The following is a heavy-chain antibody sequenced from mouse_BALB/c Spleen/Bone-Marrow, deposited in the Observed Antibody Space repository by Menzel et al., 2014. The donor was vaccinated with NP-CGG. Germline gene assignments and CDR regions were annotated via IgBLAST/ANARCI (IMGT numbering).Heavy chain of an antibody. V-gene: IGHV1-7*01. D-gene: IGHD2-4*01. CDR1: GYNFISYW. CDR3: ARNYDYDGGYYAMDY. J-gene: IGHJ4*01. CDR2: INPSTGYT. Sequence: VNLVESGAELAKPGASVKMSCKASGYNFISYWMHWVKQRPGQGLEWIGYINPSTGYTEYNQKFKDKATLTADKSSSKAYMQLSSLTSEDSAVYYCARNYDYDGGYYAMDYWGQGTSVTVSS.